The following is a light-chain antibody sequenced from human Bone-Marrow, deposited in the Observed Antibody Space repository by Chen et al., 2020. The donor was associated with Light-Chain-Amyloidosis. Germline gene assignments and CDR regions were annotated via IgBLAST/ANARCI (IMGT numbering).Light chain of an antibody. CDR2: RDT. CDR1: DLPTKY. Sequence: SYELTQPPSVSVSPGQTARITCSGDDLPTKYAYWYQQKPGQAPVRVIHRDTERPSGISVRFSGSSKGTTATLTISGVQAEEEADYDCQSADSSGTYEVIFGGGTKLTVL. CDR3: QSADSSGTYEVI. J-gene: IGLJ2*01. V-gene: IGLV3-25*02.